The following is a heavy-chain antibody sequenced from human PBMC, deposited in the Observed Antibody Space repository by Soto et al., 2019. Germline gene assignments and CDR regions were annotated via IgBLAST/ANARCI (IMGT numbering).Heavy chain of an antibody. D-gene: IGHD2-2*01. J-gene: IGHJ6*02. Sequence: ASVKVSCKASGYTFTGYYIHWVREAPGQGLEWMGWINPQTGGTSYAQKFQGRVTLSRDTSINTAYLELSRLRFDDAAVYFCARERYQVISDGMDVWGQGTTVTV. CDR1: GYTFTGYY. CDR3: ARERYQVISDGMDV. CDR2: INPQTGGT. V-gene: IGHV1-2*02.